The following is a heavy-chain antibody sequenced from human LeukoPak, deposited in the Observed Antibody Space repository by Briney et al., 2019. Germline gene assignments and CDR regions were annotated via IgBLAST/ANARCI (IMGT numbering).Heavy chain of an antibody. CDR2: ISGSGGTT. Sequence: PGGSLRLSCAASGFTFSSSAMSWVRQAPGKGLEWVSAISGSGGTTYYADSVKGRFTISRDNSKYTLYLQMNSLGAEDTAVYYCAKRSYYYYDSSGCDDYWGQGTLVTVSS. CDR1: GFTFSSSA. J-gene: IGHJ4*02. V-gene: IGHV3-23*01. D-gene: IGHD3-22*01. CDR3: AKRSYYYYDSSGCDDY.